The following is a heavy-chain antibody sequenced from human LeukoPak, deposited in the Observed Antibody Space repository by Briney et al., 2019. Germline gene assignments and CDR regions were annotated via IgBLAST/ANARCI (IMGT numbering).Heavy chain of an antibody. Sequence: SETLSLTCAVYGGSFSGYYWSWIRQPPGKGLEWIGEINHSGSTNYNPSLKSRVTISVDTSKNQFSLKLSPVTAADTAVYYCARPRYYGSGSYCYWGQGTLVTVSS. CDR1: GGSFSGYY. CDR2: INHSGST. J-gene: IGHJ4*02. CDR3: ARPRYYGSGSYCY. D-gene: IGHD3-10*01. V-gene: IGHV4-34*01.